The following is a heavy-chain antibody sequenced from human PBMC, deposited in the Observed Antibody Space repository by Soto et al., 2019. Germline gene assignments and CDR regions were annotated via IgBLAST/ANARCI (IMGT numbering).Heavy chain of an antibody. V-gene: IGHV3-23*01. CDR3: AKRSSGWYFDL. CDR1: GFIFSTYA. J-gene: IGHJ2*01. Sequence: EVQLLESGGGLVQPGGPLRLSCAASGFIFSTYAMSWVRQAPGKGLEWVSVIGGSGGSTYYANSVKGRFTISRDNSKNTLYLQMNSLRAEDTAVYYCAKRSSGWYFDLWGRGTLVTVSS. CDR2: IGGSGGST. D-gene: IGHD6-19*01.